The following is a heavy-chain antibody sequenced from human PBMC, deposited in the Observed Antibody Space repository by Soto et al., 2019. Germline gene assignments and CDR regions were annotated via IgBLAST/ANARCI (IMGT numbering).Heavy chain of an antibody. CDR3: AKGGMIVWPDYSWFDR. CDR2: IKQDGSDK. J-gene: IGHJ5*02. V-gene: IGHV3-7*05. D-gene: IGHD3-16*01. CDR1: GFTFSSYN. Sequence: EVQLVESGGGLVQPGGSLRLSCAASGFTFSSYNMTWVRQAPGKGLEWVATIKQDGSDKYYVDSVKVRFTISRDKAKNSVYLQMNSLTAEETAGYFCAKGGMIVWPDYSWFDRWGQGTLVTVAS.